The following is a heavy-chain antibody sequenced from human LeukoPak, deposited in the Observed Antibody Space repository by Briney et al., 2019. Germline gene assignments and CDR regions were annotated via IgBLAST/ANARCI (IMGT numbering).Heavy chain of an antibody. CDR1: GFTFDDYG. CDR3: ARGGGLDV. Sequence: TGGSLRLSCAASGFTFDDYGMSWVRQAPGKGLEWVASINHNGNVNYYVDSVKGRFTISRDNAKNSLYLQMSNLRAEDTAVYFCARGGGLDVWGQGATVTVSS. J-gene: IGHJ6*02. D-gene: IGHD3-16*01. CDR2: INHNGNVN. V-gene: IGHV3-7*03.